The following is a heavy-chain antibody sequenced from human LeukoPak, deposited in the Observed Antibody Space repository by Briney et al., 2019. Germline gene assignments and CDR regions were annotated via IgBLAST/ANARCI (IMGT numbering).Heavy chain of an antibody. CDR2: INSDGSST. V-gene: IGHV3-74*01. CDR1: GFTFDDYA. CDR3: ARALTDTRNGLDI. D-gene: IGHD3-9*01. J-gene: IGHJ3*02. Sequence: GRSLRLSCAASGFTFDDYAMHWVRQAPGKGLEWVSGINSDGSSTNSADSVKGRFTISRDNAKNTLYLQMNSLRAEDTAVYYCARALTDTRNGLDIWGQGTMVTVSP.